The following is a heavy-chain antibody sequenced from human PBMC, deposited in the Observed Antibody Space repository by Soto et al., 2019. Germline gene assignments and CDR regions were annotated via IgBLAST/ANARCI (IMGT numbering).Heavy chain of an antibody. D-gene: IGHD2-15*01. J-gene: IGHJ4*02. V-gene: IGHV4-59*01. Sequence: SETLSLPCTVSGGSIRSYYWSWIRQPPGKGLEWIGYIYYSGSTNYNPSLKSRVTISVDTSKNQFSLKLSSVTAADTAVYYCARDLGGRLDYWGQGILVTVSS. CDR1: GGSIRSYY. CDR3: ARDLGGRLDY. CDR2: IYYSGST.